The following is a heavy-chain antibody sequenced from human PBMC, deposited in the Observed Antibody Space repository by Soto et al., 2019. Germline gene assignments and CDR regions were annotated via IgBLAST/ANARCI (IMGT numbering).Heavy chain of an antibody. Sequence: GGSLRLSCAASGFTFSDHYMDWVRQAPGKGLEWVGRIRKKANSYTTEYAASVKGRFTISRDDSKNSMYLQMNSLRTEDTAVYFCARISTTSYFDFWGQGTLVTVSS. CDR1: GFTFSDHY. V-gene: IGHV3-72*01. CDR3: ARISTTSYFDF. D-gene: IGHD4-17*01. CDR2: IRKKANSYTT. J-gene: IGHJ4*02.